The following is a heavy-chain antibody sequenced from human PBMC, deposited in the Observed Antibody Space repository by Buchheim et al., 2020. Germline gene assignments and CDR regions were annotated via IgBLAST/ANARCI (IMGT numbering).Heavy chain of an antibody. CDR3: ARGGYSSSSPIDY. CDR2: IYYSGST. D-gene: IGHD6-6*01. CDR1: GGSISSYY. Sequence: QVQLQESGPGLVKPSETLSLTCTVSGGSISSYYWSWIRQPPGKGLEWVGFIYYSGSTSYNPSLKSRVTISVDTSQNQFSLKLTSVTAADTAVYYCARGGYSSSSPIDYWGQGTL. V-gene: IGHV4-59*01. J-gene: IGHJ4*02.